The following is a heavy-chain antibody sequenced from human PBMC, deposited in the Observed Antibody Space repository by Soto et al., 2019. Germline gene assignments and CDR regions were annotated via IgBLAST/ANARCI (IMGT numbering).Heavy chain of an antibody. CDR1: GGSISSSSYY. D-gene: IGHD4-17*01. CDR3: ASNYGDYEEFFDY. Sequence: SETLSLTCTVSGGSISSSSYYWGWIRQPPGKGLEWIGSIYYSGSTYYNPSLKSRVTISVDTSKNQFSLKLSSVTAADTAVYYCASNYGDYEEFFDYWGQGTLVTVSS. J-gene: IGHJ4*02. V-gene: IGHV4-39*01. CDR2: IYYSGST.